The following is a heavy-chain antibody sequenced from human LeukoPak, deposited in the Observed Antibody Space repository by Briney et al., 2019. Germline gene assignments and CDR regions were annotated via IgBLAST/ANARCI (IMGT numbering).Heavy chain of an antibody. CDR1: GFTFSTYN. Sequence: PGGSLRLSCAASGFTFSTYNMNWVRQAPGKGLEWVSSISSSSSYIYYADSVKGRFTISRDNAKKSLFLQMNSLRAEDTAVYYCARDRVWWEDWGQGTLVTVSS. D-gene: IGHD1-26*01. CDR2: ISSSSSYI. J-gene: IGHJ4*02. CDR3: ARDRVWWED. V-gene: IGHV3-21*01.